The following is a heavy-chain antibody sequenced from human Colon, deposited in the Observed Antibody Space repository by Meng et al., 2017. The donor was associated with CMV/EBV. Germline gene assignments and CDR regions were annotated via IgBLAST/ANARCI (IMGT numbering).Heavy chain of an antibody. J-gene: IGHJ4*02. CDR2: ISGSGSLI. D-gene: IGHD3-16*02. CDR3: ARRSLYCDY. V-gene: IGHV3-48*03. Sequence: GGSLRLSCVGAQFSFNDYEMNWVRQAPGRGLEWISCISGSGSLIYYADSVRGRFTISRDNAKKSLYLQMNSLRAEDTAVYYCARRSLYCDYWGQGTLVTVSS. CDR1: QFSFNDYE.